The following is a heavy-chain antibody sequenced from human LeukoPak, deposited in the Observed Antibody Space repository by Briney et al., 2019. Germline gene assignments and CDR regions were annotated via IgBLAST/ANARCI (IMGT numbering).Heavy chain of an antibody. V-gene: IGHV1-46*01. CDR1: GYTFTSYY. CDR2: INPSGGST. CDR3: ARPSPPAAGTQNFDY. Sequence: ASVKVSCKASGYTFTSYYMHWVRQAPGQGLEWMGIINPSGGSTSYAQKFQGRVTMTRDTSTSTVYMELSSLRSEDTAVYYCARPSPPAAGTQNFDYWGQGTLVTVSS. D-gene: IGHD6-13*01. J-gene: IGHJ4*02.